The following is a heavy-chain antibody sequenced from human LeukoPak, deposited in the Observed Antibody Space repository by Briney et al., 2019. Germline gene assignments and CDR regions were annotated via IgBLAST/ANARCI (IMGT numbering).Heavy chain of an antibody. V-gene: IGHV1-2*04. D-gene: IGHD3-16*02. CDR1: GYSFSDYY. J-gene: IGHJ4*02. CDR2: INPKTGDT. Sequence: ASVKVSCKASGYSFSDYYVHWVRQAPGQGLEWMGWINPKTGDTHFAQKFQGWVILTRDSSISTAYMEKHRLRSDDTAVYYCARGQSYYDYIWGTYRQYYFDYWGQGALVTVSS. CDR3: ARGQSYYDYIWGTYRQYYFDY.